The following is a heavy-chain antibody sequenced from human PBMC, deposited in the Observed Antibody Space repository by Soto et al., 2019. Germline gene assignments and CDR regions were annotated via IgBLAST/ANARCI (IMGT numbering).Heavy chain of an antibody. Sequence: QVQLVQSGAEVKKPGSSVKVSCKASGGTFSSYAISWVRQAPGQGLEWMGGIIPIFGSANYAQKFEGRVKITADEYTSTAYMELSSLTSEDTAVYYCARGNYGDYGYWGQGTLVTISS. CDR2: IIPIFGSA. J-gene: IGHJ4*02. V-gene: IGHV1-69*01. CDR1: GGTFSSYA. CDR3: ARGNYGDYGY. D-gene: IGHD4-17*01.